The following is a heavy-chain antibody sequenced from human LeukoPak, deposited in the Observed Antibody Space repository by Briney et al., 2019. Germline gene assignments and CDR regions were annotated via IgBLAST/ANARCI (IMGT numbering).Heavy chain of an antibody. CDR3: ARDQIYSYGTTAPLDS. V-gene: IGHV3-7*03. J-gene: IGHJ4*02. Sequence: GGSLRLSCAASGFTFSSYWMNWARQAPGKGLEWVASINHNGNVNYYVDSVKGRFTISRDNAKNSLYLQMSNLRAEDTAVYFCARDQIYSYGTTAPLDSWGQGTLVTVSS. D-gene: IGHD5-18*01. CDR2: INHNGNVN. CDR1: GFTFSSYW.